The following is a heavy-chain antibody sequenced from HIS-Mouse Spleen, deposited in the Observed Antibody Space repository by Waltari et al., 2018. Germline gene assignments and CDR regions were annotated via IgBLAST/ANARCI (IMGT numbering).Heavy chain of an antibody. Sequence: VRQAPGKGLEWVAVISYDGSNKYYADSVKGRCTISRDNSKNSLYLQMNSLRAEDTAVYYCARDGGPRGPPRYSSSSEDYFDYWGQGTLVTVSS. CDR3: ARDGGPRGPPRYSSSSEDYFDY. V-gene: IGHV3-33*05. CDR2: ISYDGSNK. J-gene: IGHJ4*02. D-gene: IGHD6-6*01.